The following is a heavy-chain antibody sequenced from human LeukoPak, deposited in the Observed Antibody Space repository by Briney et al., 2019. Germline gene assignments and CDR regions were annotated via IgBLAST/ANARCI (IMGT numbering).Heavy chain of an antibody. CDR3: ARETGTTFAFDI. Sequence: ASVKVSCKASGYTFTGYYMHWVRQAPGQGLEWMGWINPNNGNTNYAQKLQGRATMTTDTSTSTAYMELRSLRSDDTAVYYCARETGTTFAFDIWGQGTMVTVSS. D-gene: IGHD1-7*01. CDR2: INPNNGNT. J-gene: IGHJ3*02. CDR1: GYTFTGYY. V-gene: IGHV1-18*04.